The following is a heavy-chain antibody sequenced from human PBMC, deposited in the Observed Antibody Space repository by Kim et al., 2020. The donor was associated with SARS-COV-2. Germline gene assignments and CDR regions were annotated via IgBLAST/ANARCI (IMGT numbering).Heavy chain of an antibody. CDR3: TRWH. CDR1: GFSFSVYA. V-gene: IGHV3-23*05. CDR2: IAGRATSV. J-gene: IGHJ1*01. Sequence: GGSLRLSCAASGFSFSVYAIHWVRQAPGKGLEWVSGIAGRATSVFYADSVRGRFTVSRDNSRNTLYLQMNSLRIEDMAVYYCTRWHWG.